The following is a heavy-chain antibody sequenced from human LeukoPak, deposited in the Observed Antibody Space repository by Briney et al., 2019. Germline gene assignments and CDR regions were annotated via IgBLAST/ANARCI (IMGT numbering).Heavy chain of an antibody. D-gene: IGHD5-24*01. CDR3: AREGRGGNWFDP. V-gene: IGHV4-59*02. Sequence: SETLSLTCTVSGGSVSNYYWTWIRQPPGKGLEWIGYISFSGTTNYNPPLKSRVTISVDTSKHQFSLKVSSVTAADTARYYCAREGRGGNWFDPWGPGTLVTVSS. CDR2: ISFSGTT. J-gene: IGHJ5*02. CDR1: GGSVSNYY.